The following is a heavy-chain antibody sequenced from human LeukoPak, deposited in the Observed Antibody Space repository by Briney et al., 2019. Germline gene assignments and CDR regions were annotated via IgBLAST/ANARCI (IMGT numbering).Heavy chain of an antibody. J-gene: IGHJ3*02. CDR3: ARDRGDTGRITMVRGLGAFDI. CDR1: GYTFTSYG. Sequence: GALVKVSCKASGYTFTSYGISWVRQAPGQGLEWMGWINTNTGNPTYAQGFTGRFVFSLDTSVSTAYLQISSLKAEDTAVYYCARDRGDTGRITMVRGLGAFDIWGQGTMVTVSS. CDR2: INTNTGNP. V-gene: IGHV7-4-1*02. D-gene: IGHD3-10*01.